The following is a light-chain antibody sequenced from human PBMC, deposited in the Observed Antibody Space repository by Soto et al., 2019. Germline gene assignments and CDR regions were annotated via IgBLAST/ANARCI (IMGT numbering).Light chain of an antibody. CDR1: SSDVGGYNY. CDR2: DVT. CDR3: CSYAGSYTPVV. J-gene: IGLJ2*01. Sequence: QSALTQPRSVSGSPGQSVTISCTGTSSDVGGYNYVSWYQHHPGKAPKLMICDVTKRPSGVPDRFSGSKSGNTASLTISGLQAEDEADYYCCSYAGSYTPVVFGGGTQLTVL. V-gene: IGLV2-11*01.